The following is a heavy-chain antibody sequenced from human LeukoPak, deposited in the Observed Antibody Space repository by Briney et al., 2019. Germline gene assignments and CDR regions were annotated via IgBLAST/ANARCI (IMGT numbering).Heavy chain of an antibody. D-gene: IGHD4-17*01. Sequence: PSETLSLTCTVSGGSISSYYWSWIRQPPGKGLEWIGYIYYSGSTNYNPSLKSRVTISVDTSKNQFSLKLNPVTAADTAVYYCAGGTVTTSSEWFDPWGQGTLVTVSS. V-gene: IGHV4-59*01. CDR2: IYYSGST. CDR1: GGSISSYY. CDR3: AGGTVTTSSEWFDP. J-gene: IGHJ5*02.